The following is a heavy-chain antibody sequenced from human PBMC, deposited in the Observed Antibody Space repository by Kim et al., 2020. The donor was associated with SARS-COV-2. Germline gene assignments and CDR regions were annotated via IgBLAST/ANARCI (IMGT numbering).Heavy chain of an antibody. D-gene: IGHD3-10*01. CDR3: ARETSGSPLFDI. J-gene: IGHJ3*02. CDR1: GGSISSYY. CDR2: IYYSGST. V-gene: IGHV4-59*01. Sequence: SETLSLTCTVSGGSISSYYWSWIRQPPGKGLEWIGYIYYSGSTNYNPSLKSRVTISVDTSKNQFSLKLSSVTAADTAVYYCARETSGSPLFDIWGQGTMVTVSS.